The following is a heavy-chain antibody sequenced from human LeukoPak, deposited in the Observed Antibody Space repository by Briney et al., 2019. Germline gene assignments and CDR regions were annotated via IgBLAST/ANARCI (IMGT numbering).Heavy chain of an antibody. J-gene: IGHJ4*02. V-gene: IGHV3-30-3*01. CDR1: GFTFSSYA. CDR3: AADGGGTYHFDY. CDR2: ISYDGSNK. Sequence: PGRSLRLSCAASGFTFSSYAMHWVRQAPGKGLEWVAVISYDGSNKYYADSVKGRFTISRDNSKNTLYLQMNSLRAEDTAVYYCAADGGGTYHFDYWGQGTLVTVSS. D-gene: IGHD2-15*01.